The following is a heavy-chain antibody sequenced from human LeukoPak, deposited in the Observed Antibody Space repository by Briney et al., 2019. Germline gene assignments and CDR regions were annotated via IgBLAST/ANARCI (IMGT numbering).Heavy chain of an antibody. CDR2: LYYSGST. Sequence: SESLSLMCTVSGGSISRNFWSWIRQPPGKGLEWIGHLYYSGSTYYNPSLESRVSISIDTSKTQFSLELNSVTAADTAVYYCAGGCGGTYYTDGFDSWSQGTLVTVSS. CDR3: AGGCGGTYYTDGFDS. D-gene: IGHD1-26*01. V-gene: IGHV4-59*01. J-gene: IGHJ3*02. CDR1: GGSISRNF.